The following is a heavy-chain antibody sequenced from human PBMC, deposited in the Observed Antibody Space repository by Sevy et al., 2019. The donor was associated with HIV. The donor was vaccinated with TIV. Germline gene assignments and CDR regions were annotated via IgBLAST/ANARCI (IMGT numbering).Heavy chain of an antibody. V-gene: IGHV4-31*03. D-gene: IGHD4-17*01. CDR2: IYYSGST. J-gene: IGHJ5*02. CDR1: GGSISSGGYY. CDR3: ARGYGDYPSGWFDP. Sequence: SETLSLTCTVSGGSISSGGYYWSWIRQHPGKGLEWIGYIYYSGSTYYNPSLKSRVTISVDTSKNQFSLKLSPVTAADTAVYYCARGYGDYPSGWFDPWGQGTLVTVSS.